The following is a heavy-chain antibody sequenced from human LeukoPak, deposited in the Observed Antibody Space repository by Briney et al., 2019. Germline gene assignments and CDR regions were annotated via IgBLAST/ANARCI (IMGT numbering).Heavy chain of an antibody. Sequence: GGSLRLSCAASGFTFSSYGMHWVRQAPGKGLEWVAFIRYDGSNKYYADSVKGRFTISRDNSKNTLYLQMDSLRAEDTAVYYCAKDGGYCSSTSCHYYYCMDVWGKGTTVTVSS. CDR1: GFTFSSYG. CDR3: AKDGGYCSSTSCHYYYCMDV. V-gene: IGHV3-30*02. CDR2: IRYDGSNK. J-gene: IGHJ6*03. D-gene: IGHD2-2*03.